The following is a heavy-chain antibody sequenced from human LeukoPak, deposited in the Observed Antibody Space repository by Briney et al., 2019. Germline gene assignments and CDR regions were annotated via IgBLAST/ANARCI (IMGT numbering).Heavy chain of an antibody. CDR3: ARDLRVVRHSNWFDP. CDR2: IYYSGST. D-gene: IGHD3-10*01. J-gene: IGHJ5*02. Sequence: KALESPSPTRALSWGSTSCYFWRVSRQPPGKGRGWSGYIYYSGSTNYTPSLKSRVTISVDTSKNQFSLKLSSVTAADTAVYYCARDLRVVRHSNWFDPWGQGTLVTVSS. V-gene: IGHV4-59*01. CDR1: WGSTSCYF.